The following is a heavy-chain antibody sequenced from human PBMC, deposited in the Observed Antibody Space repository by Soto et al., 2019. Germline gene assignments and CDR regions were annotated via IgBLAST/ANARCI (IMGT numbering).Heavy chain of an antibody. CDR2: ISGGGVST. D-gene: IGHD6-19*01. CDR1: GFTFSSYA. J-gene: IGHJ4*02. CDR3: AKDRKSGSGWYWDY. Sequence: GELLESGGGLVQPGGSLRLSCAASGFTFSSYAMSWVRQAPGNGLEWVSGISGGGVSTYYADSVKGRCTISRDNSKNALYMQMNSLRAEDTAVYYCAKDRKSGSGWYWDYWGQGTLVTVSS. V-gene: IGHV3-23*01.